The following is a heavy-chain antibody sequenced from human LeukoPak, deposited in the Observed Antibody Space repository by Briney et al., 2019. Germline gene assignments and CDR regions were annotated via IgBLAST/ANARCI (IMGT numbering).Heavy chain of an antibody. D-gene: IGHD5-24*01. J-gene: IGHJ4*02. CDR2: ISWDGGST. Sequence: GGSLRLSCAASGFTFDDYAMHWVRQAPGKGLEWVSLISWDGGSTYYADSVKGRFTISRDNSKNSLYLQMNSLRAEDTALYYCAKDTRRDGYKTVLDYWGQGTLATVSS. CDR1: GFTFDDYA. CDR3: AKDTRRDGYKTVLDY. V-gene: IGHV3-43D*03.